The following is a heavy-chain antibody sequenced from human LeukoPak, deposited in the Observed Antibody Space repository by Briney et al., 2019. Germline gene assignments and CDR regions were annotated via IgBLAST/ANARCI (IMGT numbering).Heavy chain of an antibody. Sequence: GGSLRLSCAASGFTFNSYAMSWVRQAPGKGLEWVSAISGSGGSTYYADSVKGRFTISRDNSKNTLYLQMNSLRAEDTAVYYCAKDVDYYDSSGYLSFDYWGQGTLVTVSS. D-gene: IGHD3-22*01. CDR1: GFTFNSYA. J-gene: IGHJ4*02. CDR2: ISGSGGST. CDR3: AKDVDYYDSSGYLSFDY. V-gene: IGHV3-23*01.